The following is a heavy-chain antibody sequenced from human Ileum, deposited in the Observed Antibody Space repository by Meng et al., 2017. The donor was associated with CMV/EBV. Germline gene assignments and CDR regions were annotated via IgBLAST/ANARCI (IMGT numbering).Heavy chain of an antibody. CDR1: GFTFRSPW. J-gene: IGHJ4*02. V-gene: IGHV3-15*07. D-gene: IGHD4-17*01. Sequence: SCPASGFTFRSPWMNWVRQAPGKGLEWVGRIKNNPNGATTDYAAPVKGRFTISRDDSKNMLYLQMNSLKTEDTAVYYCATENYGLVDWGQGTLVTVSS. CDR3: ATENYGLVD. CDR2: IKNNPNGATT.